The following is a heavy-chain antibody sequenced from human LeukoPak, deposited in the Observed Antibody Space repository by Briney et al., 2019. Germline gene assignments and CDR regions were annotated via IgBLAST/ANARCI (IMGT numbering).Heavy chain of an antibody. D-gene: IGHD6-6*01. Sequence: GGSLRLSCAASGFTFSSFWMSWVRQAPGKGLEWVANINQYGSEKYYVDSVKGRFTISRDNAKNSLYLQMNSLKAEDTAVYYCARDVRPDYWGQGTLVTVST. CDR2: INQYGSEK. CDR1: GFTFSSFW. CDR3: ARDVRPDY. J-gene: IGHJ4*02. V-gene: IGHV3-7*04.